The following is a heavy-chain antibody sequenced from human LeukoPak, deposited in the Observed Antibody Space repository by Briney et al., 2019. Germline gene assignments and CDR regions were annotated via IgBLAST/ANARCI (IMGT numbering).Heavy chain of an antibody. CDR3: ARNTGYSSSWYWFDP. CDR2: INPNSGGT. D-gene: IGHD6-13*01. J-gene: IGHJ5*02. V-gene: IGHV1-2*02. Sequence: ASVKVSCKASGYTFTGYYMYWVRQAPGHGLEWMGWINPNSGGTNYAQKFQGRVTMTRDTSISTAYMELSRLRSDDTAVYYCARNTGYSSSWYWFDPWGQGTLVTVSS. CDR1: GYTFTGYY.